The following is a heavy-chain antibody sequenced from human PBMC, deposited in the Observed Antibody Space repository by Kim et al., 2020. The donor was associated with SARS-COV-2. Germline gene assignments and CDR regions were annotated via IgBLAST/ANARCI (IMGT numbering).Heavy chain of an antibody. Sequence: GGSLRLSCAASGFTFSRHGMNWVRQAPGRGLEWISYITSGSGSGAIYYGDSVRCRFTISRDKARNSLYLQMNRLRDEDTAVYYCVRETYFHSGSHSTWGLHLWGKGPTVTVST. CDR3: VRETYFHSGSHSTWGLHL. J-gene: IGHJ6*04. D-gene: IGHD3-10*01. V-gene: IGHV3-48*02. CDR2: ITSGSGSGAI. CDR1: GFTFSRHG.